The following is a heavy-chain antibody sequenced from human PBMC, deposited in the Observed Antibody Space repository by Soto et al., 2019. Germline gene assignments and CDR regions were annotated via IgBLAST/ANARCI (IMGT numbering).Heavy chain of an antibody. Sequence: VQLLQSGGGLVQPGGSLRLSCAASGFTFDNYVMTWVRQAPGKGLEWVAGISGNGARVYYGDSVKGRFIVSRDNSKNTQYLQMNSLRVEDTALYYCAKRFDDSSTWSFDHWGLGTLVTVSS. CDR2: ISGNGARV. V-gene: IGHV3-23*01. CDR1: GFTFDNYV. D-gene: IGHD6-6*01. J-gene: IGHJ4*02. CDR3: AKRFDDSSTWSFDH.